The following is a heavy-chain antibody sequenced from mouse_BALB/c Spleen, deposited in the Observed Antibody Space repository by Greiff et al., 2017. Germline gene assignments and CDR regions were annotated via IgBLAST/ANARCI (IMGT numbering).Heavy chain of an antibody. V-gene: IGHV1-14*01. Sequence: VQLQQSGPELLKPGASVKMSCKASGYTFTSYVMHWVKQKPGQGLEWIGYINPYNDGTKYNEKFKGKATLTSDKSSSTAYMELSSLTSEDSAVYYCARSLYYYGSSCYAMDYWGQGTSVTVSS. CDR1: GYTFTSYV. CDR3: ARSLYYYGSSCYAMDY. D-gene: IGHD1-1*01. CDR2: INPYNDGT. J-gene: IGHJ4*01.